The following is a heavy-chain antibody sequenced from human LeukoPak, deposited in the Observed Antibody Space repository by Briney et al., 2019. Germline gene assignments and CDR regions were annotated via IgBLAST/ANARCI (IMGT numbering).Heavy chain of an antibody. CDR1: GGSASSGSYY. D-gene: IGHD6-13*01. Sequence: SETLSLTCTVSGGSASSGSYYWIWIRQPPGKGLEWIGSIYYSGSTNYNPSLKSRVTVSVDTSKNQFSLKLNSVTAADTAVYYCARQYSSNWYTYWGQGILVTVPS. J-gene: IGHJ4*02. CDR3: ARQYSSNWYTY. CDR2: IYYSGST. V-gene: IGHV4-61*01.